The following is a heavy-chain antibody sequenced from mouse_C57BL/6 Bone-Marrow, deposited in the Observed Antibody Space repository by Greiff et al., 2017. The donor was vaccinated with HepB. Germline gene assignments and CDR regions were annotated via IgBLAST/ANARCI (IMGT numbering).Heavy chain of an antibody. Sequence: VQLQQSGAELARPGASVKLSCKASGYTFTSYGISWVKQRTGQGLEWIGEIYPRSGNTYYNEKFKGKATLTADKSSSIAYMELRSLTSEDSAVYFCARGNDSNSFAYWGQGTLVTVSA. J-gene: IGHJ3*01. CDR2: IYPRSGNT. V-gene: IGHV1-81*01. CDR1: GYTFTSYG. CDR3: ARGNDSNSFAY. D-gene: IGHD2-5*01.